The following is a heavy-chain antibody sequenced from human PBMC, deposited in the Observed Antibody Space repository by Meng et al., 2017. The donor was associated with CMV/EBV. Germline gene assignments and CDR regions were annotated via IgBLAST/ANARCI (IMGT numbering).Heavy chain of an antibody. CDR1: GFTFSSYS. D-gene: IGHD6-19*01. Sequence: LSLTRAASGFTFSSYSMNWVRQAPGKGLEWVSSISSSSSYIYYADSVKGRFTISRDNAKNSLYLQMNSLRAEDTAVYYCARDGIAVAGIDYWGQGTLVTVSS. CDR2: ISSSSSYI. J-gene: IGHJ4*02. CDR3: ARDGIAVAGIDY. V-gene: IGHV3-21*01.